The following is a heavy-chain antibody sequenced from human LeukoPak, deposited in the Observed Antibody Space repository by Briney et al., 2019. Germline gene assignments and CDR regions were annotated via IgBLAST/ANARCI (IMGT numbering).Heavy chain of an antibody. D-gene: IGHD3-9*01. J-gene: IGHJ3*02. CDR1: GYTFTSYG. CDR3: ATGGYGILTGYYRAGAFDI. CDR2: ISAYNGNT. V-gene: IGHV1-18*01. Sequence: ASVKVSCKASGYTFTSYGISWVRQAPGQGLEWMGWISAYNGNTNYAQKLQGRVTMTTDTSTSTAYMELRSLRSDDTAVYYCATGGYGILTGYYRAGAFDIWGQGTMVTVSS.